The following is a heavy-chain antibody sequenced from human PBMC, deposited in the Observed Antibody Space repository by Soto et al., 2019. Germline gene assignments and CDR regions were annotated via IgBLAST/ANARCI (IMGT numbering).Heavy chain of an antibody. CDR3: AEDHDAGSGYFGS. V-gene: IGHV3-23*01. J-gene: IGHJ5*01. D-gene: IGHD3-3*01. CDR1: GFTFSSYA. CDR2: ISGSGGST. Sequence: EVQLLESGGGLVQPGGSLSLSCAASGFTFSSYAMSWVRQAPGKGLEGVSAISGSGGSTYYADSVPGRFTISRDKAKNNLYLRMNSRSAAATAVYCFAEDHDAGSGYFGSWGQGTLVTVSS.